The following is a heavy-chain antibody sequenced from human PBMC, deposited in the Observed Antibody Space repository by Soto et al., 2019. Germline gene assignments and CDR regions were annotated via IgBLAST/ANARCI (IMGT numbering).Heavy chain of an antibody. J-gene: IGHJ6*03. CDR1: GFTFSSYS. Sequence: GGSLRLSCAASGFTFSSYSMNWVRQAPGKGLEWVSSISSSSSYIYYADSVKGRFTISRDNAKNSLYLQMNSLRAEDTAVYYCAREYKYYDILTGSYYYLDVWGKGTTVTVSS. CDR2: ISSSSSYI. D-gene: IGHD3-9*01. CDR3: AREYKYYDILTGSYYYLDV. V-gene: IGHV3-21*01.